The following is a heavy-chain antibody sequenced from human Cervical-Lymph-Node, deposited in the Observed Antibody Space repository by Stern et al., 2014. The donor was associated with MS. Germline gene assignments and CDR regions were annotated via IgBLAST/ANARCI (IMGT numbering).Heavy chain of an antibody. Sequence: EVQLVQSGAEVKKPGESLKISCKGSGYSFTSYWIGWVRQLPGKGLEWMGILHPGDSDTRYSPAFQGQGTISADNAISTAYLQWSSLKASDTAMYYCARGRQAAAGDYWGQGTLVTVSS. D-gene: IGHD6-13*01. CDR1: GYSFTSYW. J-gene: IGHJ4*02. CDR3: ARGRQAAAGDY. V-gene: IGHV5-51*01. CDR2: LHPGDSDT.